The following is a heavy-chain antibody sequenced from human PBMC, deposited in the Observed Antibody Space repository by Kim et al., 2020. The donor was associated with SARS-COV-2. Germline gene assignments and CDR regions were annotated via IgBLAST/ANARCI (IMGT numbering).Heavy chain of an antibody. Sequence: GGSLRLSCVASGFTFSDYYVTWIRQAPGKGLEWVSSISSSGHTMYYADSLKGRFTISRDNGKRSLYLEMNSLRAGDTAVYYCARDAQGQDALWRDYDGMDVWGKGTTVTVSS. J-gene: IGHJ6*04. CDR3: ARDAQGQDALWRDYDGMDV. CDR1: GFTFSDYY. V-gene: IGHV3-11*01. D-gene: IGHD3-3*01. CDR2: ISSSGHTM.